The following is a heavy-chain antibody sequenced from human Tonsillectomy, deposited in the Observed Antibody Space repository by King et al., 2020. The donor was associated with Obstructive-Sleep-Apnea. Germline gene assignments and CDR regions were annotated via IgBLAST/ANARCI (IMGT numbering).Heavy chain of an antibody. Sequence: QVQLQQWGAGLLKPSETLSLTCAVYGGSFSGYYWSWIRQPPGKGLEWIGEINHSGSTNYNPSLKSRVTISVDTSKNQFSLKLSPVTAADTAVYYCATLWFGELVRSRGRRNYWYFDLWGRGTLVTVSS. CDR2: INHSGST. CDR1: GGSFSGYY. D-gene: IGHD3-10*01. CDR3: ATLWFGELVRSRGRRNYWYFDL. V-gene: IGHV4-34*01. J-gene: IGHJ2*01.